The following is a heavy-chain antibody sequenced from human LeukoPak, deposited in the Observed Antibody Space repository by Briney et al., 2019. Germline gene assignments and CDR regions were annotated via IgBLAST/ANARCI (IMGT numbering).Heavy chain of an antibody. D-gene: IGHD3-22*01. CDR1: GGSIGSGGYY. CDR2: ISWNSGSI. V-gene: IGHV3-9*01. J-gene: IGHJ4*02. Sequence: LSLTCTVSGGSIGSGGYYWSWVRQAPGKGLEWVSGISWNSGSIGYADSVKGRFTISRDNAKNSLYLQMNGLRAEDTAVYYCARTRSSGYLTFDYWGQGILVTVSS. CDR3: ARTRSSGYLTFDY.